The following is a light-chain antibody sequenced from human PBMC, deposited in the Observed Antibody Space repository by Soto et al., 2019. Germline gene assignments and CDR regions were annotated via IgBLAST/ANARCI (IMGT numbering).Light chain of an antibody. V-gene: IGKV3-15*01. CDR3: QHYNSYGT. CDR2: RTS. J-gene: IGKJ1*01. Sequence: DTVMTQSPATLSVSLGERATLSCRASQSISGNLAWYQQKPGQAPRLLMFRTSTRATGIPARFSGSGSGTEFTLTITSVQPDYFASYYCQHYNSYGTFGQGTKVDIK. CDR1: QSISGN.